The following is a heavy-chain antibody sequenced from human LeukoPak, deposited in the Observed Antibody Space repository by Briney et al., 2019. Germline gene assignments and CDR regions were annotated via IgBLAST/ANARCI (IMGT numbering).Heavy chain of an antibody. D-gene: IGHD2-2*01. J-gene: IGHJ4*02. V-gene: IGHV4-34*01. CDR2: INHSGST. CDR1: GGSISSGGYY. Sequence: SETLSLTCAVSGGSISSGGYYWSWIRQPPGKGLEWIGEINHSGSTNYNPSLKSRVTISVDTSKNQFSLKLSSVTAADTAVYYCARGRYCSSTSCHFDYWGQGTLVTVSS. CDR3: ARGRYCSSTSCHFDY.